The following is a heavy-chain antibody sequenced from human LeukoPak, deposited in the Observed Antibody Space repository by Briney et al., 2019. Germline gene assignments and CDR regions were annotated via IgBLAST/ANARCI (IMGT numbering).Heavy chain of an antibody. D-gene: IGHD4-17*01. CDR3: AKRSGPYVDYYYYYYMDV. V-gene: IGHV3-23*01. CDR2: IGSGGNT. J-gene: IGHJ6*03. CDR1: GFIFSSYA. Sequence: GGPLRLSCAAYGFIFSSYAMSWVRQAPGKGLEWVSCIGSGGNTYYADSVKGRFTISRDNSKNTLYLQMSSLRVEDTAIYYCAKRSGPYVDYYYYYYMDVWGKGTTVTVSS.